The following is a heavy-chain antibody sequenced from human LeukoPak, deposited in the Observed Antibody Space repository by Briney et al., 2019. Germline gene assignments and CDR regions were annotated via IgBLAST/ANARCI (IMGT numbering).Heavy chain of an antibody. D-gene: IGHD1-26*01. CDR3: VRAPTTGAYYFDY. CDR1: GFTFSTHD. CDR2: ISYDGNSK. J-gene: IGHJ4*02. V-gene: IGHV3-33*05. Sequence: GGSLRLSCGASGFTFSTHDMHWVRQAPGKGLEWVAFISYDGNSKYYPDSVKGRFTVSRDKSKNTLYLQMNSLRAEDTAVYYCVRAPTTGAYYFDYWGQGTLVTVSS.